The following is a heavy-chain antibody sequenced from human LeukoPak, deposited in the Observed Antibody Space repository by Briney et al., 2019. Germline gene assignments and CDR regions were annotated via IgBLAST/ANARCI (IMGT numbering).Heavy chain of an antibody. V-gene: IGHV1-69*13. J-gene: IGHJ2*01. CDR3: AREQNPNDYGGNSAGLWYFDL. Sequence: ASVKVSCKASGGTFSSYAISWVRQAPGQGLEWIGGIIPIFGTANYAQKFQGRVTITAEESTSTAYMELSSLRSEDTAVYYCAREQNPNDYGGNSAGLWYFDLWGRGTLVSVSS. CDR2: IIPIFGTA. CDR1: GGTFSSYA. D-gene: IGHD4-23*01.